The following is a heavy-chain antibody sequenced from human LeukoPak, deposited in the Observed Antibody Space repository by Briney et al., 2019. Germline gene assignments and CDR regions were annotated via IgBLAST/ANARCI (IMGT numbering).Heavy chain of an antibody. J-gene: IGHJ3*02. D-gene: IGHD3-22*01. CDR2: ISGGGSGT. CDR1: GFTFSSYA. V-gene: IGHV3-23*01. CDR3: AKAVGSSGYFSRDAFDI. Sequence: GGSLRLSCAPAGFTFSSYAMGWDRQAPGNGLEWVAVISGGGSGTYYADSVRGRFTTTRDNSKNTVYLQMNSLRAEDTAIYYCAKAVGSSGYFSRDAFDIWGQGTMVTVSS.